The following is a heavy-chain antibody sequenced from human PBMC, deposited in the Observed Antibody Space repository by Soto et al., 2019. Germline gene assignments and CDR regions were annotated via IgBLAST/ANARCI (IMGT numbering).Heavy chain of an antibody. V-gene: IGHV3-23*01. CDR3: AKDAPRVRFLEWLPKKGSFDY. CDR1: GFTFSSYA. Sequence: EVQLLESGGGLVQPGGSLRLSCAASGFTFSSYAMSWVRQAPGKGLEWVSAISGSGGSTYYADSVKGRFTISRDNSKNTLYLQMNSLRAEDTAVYYCAKDAPRVRFLEWLPKKGSFDYWGQGTLVTVSS. J-gene: IGHJ4*02. CDR2: ISGSGGST. D-gene: IGHD3-3*01.